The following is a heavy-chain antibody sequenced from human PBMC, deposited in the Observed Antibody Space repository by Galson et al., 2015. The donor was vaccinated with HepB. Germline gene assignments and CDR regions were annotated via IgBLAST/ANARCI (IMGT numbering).Heavy chain of an antibody. CDR2: INGSSGTI. J-gene: IGHJ6*02. Sequence: SLRLSCAVSGFPFRTYSLYWVRQAPGTGLEWLSYINGSSGTIYNADSVQGRFTISSDNVKNSLYLQMNNLRDEDTAVYNCARVSPEYKVWSGLPRHGMDVWGQGTTVRVSS. CDR3: ARVSPEYKVWSGLPRHGMDV. D-gene: IGHD3-3*01. V-gene: IGHV3-48*02. CDR1: GFPFRTYS.